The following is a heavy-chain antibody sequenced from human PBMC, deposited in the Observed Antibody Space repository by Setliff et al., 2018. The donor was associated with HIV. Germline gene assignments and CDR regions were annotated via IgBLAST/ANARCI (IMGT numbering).Heavy chain of an antibody. J-gene: IGHJ4*02. D-gene: IGHD5-12*01. CDR2: ISSSSSYT. CDR1: GFTFSDYY. CDR3: AKDPRAAVATICDY. V-gene: IGHV3-11*05. Sequence: GSLRLSCAASGFTFSDYYMSWIRQAPGKGLEWVSYISSSSSYTNYADSVKGRFTISRDNSKNTLYLQMNSLRAEDTAVYYCAKDPRAAVATICDYWGQGTLVTVSS.